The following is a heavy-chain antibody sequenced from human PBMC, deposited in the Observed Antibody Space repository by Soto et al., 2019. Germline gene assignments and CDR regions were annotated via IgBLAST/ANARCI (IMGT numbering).Heavy chain of an antibody. CDR1: GFTFSSYS. Sequence: EVQLVESGGGLVKPGGSLRLSCAASGFTFSSYSMNWVRQAPGKGLEWVSSISSSSSYIYYADSVKGRFTISRDNAKNPLYLQMNSLRAEDKAVYYCARDQDRPYYDFWSGKGLDYWGQGTLVTVSS. CDR3: ARDQDRPYYDFWSGKGLDY. D-gene: IGHD3-3*01. V-gene: IGHV3-21*01. J-gene: IGHJ4*02. CDR2: ISSSSSYI.